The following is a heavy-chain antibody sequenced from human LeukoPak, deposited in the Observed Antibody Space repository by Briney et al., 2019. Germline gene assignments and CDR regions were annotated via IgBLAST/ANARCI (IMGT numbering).Heavy chain of an antibody. CDR1: GFTFSSYL. D-gene: IGHD6-19*01. J-gene: IGHJ4*02. Sequence: GGSLRLSCAASGFTFSSYLMHWVRQAPGKGLERVAVISSDGNNKYYADSVRGRFTISRDNSKNTLYLQMNSLRPEDTAVYYCARDLYSSGWYLGIDYWGQGTLVTVSS. CDR2: ISSDGNNK. V-gene: IGHV3-30-3*01. CDR3: ARDLYSSGWYLGIDY.